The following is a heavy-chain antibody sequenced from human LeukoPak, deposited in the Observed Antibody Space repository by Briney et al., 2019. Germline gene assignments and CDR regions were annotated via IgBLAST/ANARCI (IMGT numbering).Heavy chain of an antibody. Sequence: ASVKVSCKASGGTFSSYAISWVRQAPGQGLEWMGWINLNSGGTNYAQKFQGRVTMTRDTSISTAYMELSRLRSDDTAVYYCARPESDAFDIWGQGTMVTVSS. CDR1: GGTFSSYA. J-gene: IGHJ3*02. CDR3: ARPESDAFDI. CDR2: INLNSGGT. V-gene: IGHV1-2*02.